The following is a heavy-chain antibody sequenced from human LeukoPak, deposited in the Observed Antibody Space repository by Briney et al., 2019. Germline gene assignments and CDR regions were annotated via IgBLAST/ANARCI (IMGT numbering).Heavy chain of an antibody. V-gene: IGHV4-59*01. Sequence: PSETLSLTCTVSGGSISSYYWSWIRQPPGKGLEWIGYIYYSGSTNYNPSLKSRVTISVDTSKNQFSLKLSSVTAADTAVYYCARDGNSARGDLDYFHYWGQGTLVTVSS. CDR3: ARDGNSARGDLDYFHY. CDR1: GGSISSYY. J-gene: IGHJ4*02. D-gene: IGHD4-23*01. CDR2: IYYSGST.